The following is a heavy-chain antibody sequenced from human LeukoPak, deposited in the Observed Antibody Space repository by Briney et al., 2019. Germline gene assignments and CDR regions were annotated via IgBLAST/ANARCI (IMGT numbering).Heavy chain of an antibody. D-gene: IGHD6-19*01. CDR2: IHSGETT. CDR1: GFTVSSNY. J-gene: IGHJ4*02. CDR3: ARSTSGWYGDDN. V-gene: IGHV3-53*01. Sequence: PGGSLGLSCAASGFTVSSNYMSWVRQAPGKGLEWVSAIHSGETTYYADSVRGRFTISRDNSKNTVSLQMNSLRAEDTAMYYCARSTSGWYGDDNWGRETLVTVSS.